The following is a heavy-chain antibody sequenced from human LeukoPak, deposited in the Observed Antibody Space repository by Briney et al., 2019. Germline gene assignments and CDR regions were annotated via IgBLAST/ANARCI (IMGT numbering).Heavy chain of an antibody. V-gene: IGHV3-7*01. D-gene: IGHD4-11*01. Sequence: GGSLRLSCAASGFTFSSYWMSWVRQAPGKGLGWVANIKQDGSEKYYVDSVKGRFTISRDNAKNSMYLQMNSLRAEVTAVYYCARELTYSDYWGQGTLVTVSS. CDR1: GFTFSSYW. J-gene: IGHJ4*02. CDR2: IKQDGSEK. CDR3: ARELTYSDY.